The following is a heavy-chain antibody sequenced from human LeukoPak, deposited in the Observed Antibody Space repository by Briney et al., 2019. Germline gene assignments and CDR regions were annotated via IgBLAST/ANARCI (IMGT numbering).Heavy chain of an antibody. CDR1: GFTFSSYA. J-gene: IGHJ4*02. D-gene: IGHD6-13*01. Sequence: QAGGSLRLSCAASGFTFSSYAMSWVRQAPGKGLEWVSAISGSGGSTYYSYSVKGRFTISRDNSKNTLYLQMNSLRAEDTAVYYCAKDQYSSSWYYFDYWGQGTLVTVSS. CDR3: AKDQYSSSWYYFDY. V-gene: IGHV3-23*01. CDR2: ISGSGGST.